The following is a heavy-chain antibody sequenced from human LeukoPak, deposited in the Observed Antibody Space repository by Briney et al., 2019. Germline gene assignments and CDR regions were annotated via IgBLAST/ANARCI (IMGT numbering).Heavy chain of an antibody. CDR3: ARDRSSGSGSYYVLDY. V-gene: IGHV1-2*02. D-gene: IGHD3-10*01. Sequence: ASVKVSCKASGYTFTGYYMHWVRQAPGQGLEWMGWINPNSGGTNYAQKFRGRVTMTRDTSISTAYMELSRLRSDDTAVYYCARDRSSGSGSYYVLDYWGQGTLVTVSS. CDR2: INPNSGGT. CDR1: GYTFTGYY. J-gene: IGHJ4*02.